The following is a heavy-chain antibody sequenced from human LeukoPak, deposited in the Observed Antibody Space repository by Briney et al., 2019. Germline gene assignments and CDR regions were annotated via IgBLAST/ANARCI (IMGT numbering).Heavy chain of an antibody. D-gene: IGHD1-26*01. Sequence: SETLSLTCTVSGGSVSSGDYYWSWIRQPQGKGLEWIGYIYYSGSTYYNPSLKSRVTISVDTSKNQFSLKLSSVTAADTAVYCCARDGSESYKSHAFDIWGQGTMVTVSS. CDR2: IYYSGST. CDR3: ARDGSESYKSHAFDI. J-gene: IGHJ3*02. V-gene: IGHV4-30-4*08. CDR1: GGSVSSGDYY.